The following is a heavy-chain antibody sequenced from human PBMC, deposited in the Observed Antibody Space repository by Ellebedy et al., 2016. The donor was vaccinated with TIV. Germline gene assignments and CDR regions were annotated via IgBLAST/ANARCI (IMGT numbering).Heavy chain of an antibody. Sequence: PGGSLRPSCAASGFTFIGYTMTWFGRTPGKGREGVSSISRTGDHIYYADSVKGRFTISRDNAKSSLFLQMNNLRVEDTAIYYCTRDKEIVHFLDLWGQGNLVTVSP. CDR2: ISRTGDHI. CDR1: GFTFIGYT. J-gene: IGHJ5*02. D-gene: IGHD5-12*01. V-gene: IGHV3-21*01. CDR3: TRDKEIVHFLDL.